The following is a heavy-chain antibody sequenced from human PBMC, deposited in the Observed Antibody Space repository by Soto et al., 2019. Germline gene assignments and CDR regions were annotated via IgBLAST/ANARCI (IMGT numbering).Heavy chain of an antibody. Sequence: EVQLVESGGGLVKPGGSLRLSCAASGFTFSSYSMNWVRQAPGKGLEWVSSISSSSSYIYYADSVKGRFTISRDNAKNSLYLQMNSLRAEDTAVYCCARARFGELFFDYWGQGTLVTVSS. CDR3: ARARFGELFFDY. CDR2: ISSSSSYI. CDR1: GFTFSSYS. V-gene: IGHV3-21*01. J-gene: IGHJ4*02. D-gene: IGHD3-10*01.